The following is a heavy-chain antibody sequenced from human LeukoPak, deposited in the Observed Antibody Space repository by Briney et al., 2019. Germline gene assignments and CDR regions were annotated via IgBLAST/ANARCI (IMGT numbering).Heavy chain of an antibody. V-gene: IGHV3-48*02. D-gene: IGHD6-13*01. CDR1: GFTFSSYS. CDR2: ISSSSSTI. J-gene: IGHJ4*02. Sequence: GGSLRLSCAASGFTFSSYSMNWVRQAPGKGLEWVSSISSSSSTIYYADSVKGRFTISRDNAKNSLHLQMNSLRDEDTAVYYCARDSSSWYGLFDYWGQGTLVTVSS. CDR3: ARDSSSWYGLFDY.